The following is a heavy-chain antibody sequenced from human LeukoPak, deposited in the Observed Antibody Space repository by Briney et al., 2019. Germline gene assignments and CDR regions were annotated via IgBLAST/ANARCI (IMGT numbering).Heavy chain of an antibody. CDR3: ARDDGGYGSGSHYYFYSMDV. Sequence: GGSLRLSCAASGFTFSRYAMHWVRQAPGKELQFVSAISTSWCSTPYANSVRGRFTISRDNSKNTLHLQMGSLRAEDMAVYYCARDDGGYGSGSHYYFYSMDVWGQGTTVTVSS. V-gene: IGHV3-64*01. D-gene: IGHD3-10*01. CDR1: GFTFSRYA. CDR2: ISTSWCST. J-gene: IGHJ6*02.